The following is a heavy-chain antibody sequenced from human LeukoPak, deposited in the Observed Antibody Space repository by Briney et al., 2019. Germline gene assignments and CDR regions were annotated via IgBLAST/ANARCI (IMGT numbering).Heavy chain of an antibody. V-gene: IGHV3-15*07. D-gene: IGHD1-26*01. CDR2: IKSKTDGGTT. Sequence: GGSLRLSCAASGFTFTNAWMNWVRQAPGKGLEWVGRIKSKTDGGTTDYAAPVKGRFTISRDDSKNTLYLQMNSLRAEDTAVYYCAKALGNYYLDYWGQGTLVTVSS. J-gene: IGHJ4*02. CDR1: GFTFTNAW. CDR3: AKALGNYYLDY.